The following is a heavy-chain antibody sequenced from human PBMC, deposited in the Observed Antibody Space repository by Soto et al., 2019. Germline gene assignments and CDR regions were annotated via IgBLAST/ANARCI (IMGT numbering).Heavy chain of an antibody. D-gene: IGHD1-1*01. Sequence: QVQLVQSGAEVKKPGASVKVSCKASGYTFTRSGISWVRQAPGQGLEWMGWISGYNGNTNYAQKLRGTVTRTPATSTRTAYREVRSLRSEDTAVYYCARGGTGTTLFTPIDYWGQGTLVTVSS. CDR1: GYTFTRSG. J-gene: IGHJ4*02. CDR2: ISGYNGNT. V-gene: IGHV1-18*01. CDR3: ARGGTGTTLFTPIDY.